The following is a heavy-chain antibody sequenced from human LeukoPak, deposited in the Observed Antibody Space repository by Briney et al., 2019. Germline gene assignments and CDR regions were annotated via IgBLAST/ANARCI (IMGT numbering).Heavy chain of an antibody. J-gene: IGHJ5*02. CDR2: INPNSGGT. CDR3: ARATSYDSSGFNWFDP. V-gene: IGHV1-2*02. Sequence: ASVKVSCKASGYTFTGYYMHWVRQAPGQGLEWMGWINPNSGGTNYAQKFQGRVTMTRDTSISTAYMELSRLRSDDTAVYYCARATSYDSSGFNWFDPWGQGTLVTVSS. D-gene: IGHD3-22*01. CDR1: GYTFTGYY.